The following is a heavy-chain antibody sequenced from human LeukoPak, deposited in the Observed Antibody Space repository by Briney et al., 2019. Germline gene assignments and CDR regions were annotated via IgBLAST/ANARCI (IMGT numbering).Heavy chain of an antibody. CDR1: GIPFSDFY. CDR2: ISSSSSYT. V-gene: IGHV3-11*03. D-gene: IGHD6-13*01. J-gene: IGHJ4*02. Sequence: PGGSLRLSCVVSGIPFSDFYMNWIRQAPGKGLEWISYISSSSSYTDYAESVKGRFTISRDNAKSALYLQMNDLRVEDTAVYYCAAGTAADYWGQGTLVTVYS. CDR3: AAGTAADY.